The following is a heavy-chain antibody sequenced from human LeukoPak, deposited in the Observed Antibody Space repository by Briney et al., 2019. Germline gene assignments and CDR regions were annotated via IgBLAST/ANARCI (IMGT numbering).Heavy chain of an antibody. CDR2: ISGFSGNT. CDR1: GYTFTSYG. J-gene: IGHJ3*02. CDR3: ARDRVTGATTSDAFDI. Sequence: ASVKLSCKASGYTFTSYGISWVRQAPGQGLEWMGWISGFSGNTAYAQKLQGRVTMTTDTSTSTAFLELRSLRSDDTAVYYCARDRVTGATTSDAFDIWGQGTMVTVSS. D-gene: IGHD1-26*01. V-gene: IGHV1-18*01.